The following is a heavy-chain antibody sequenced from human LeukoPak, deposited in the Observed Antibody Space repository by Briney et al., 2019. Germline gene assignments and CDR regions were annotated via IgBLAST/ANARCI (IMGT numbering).Heavy chain of an antibody. D-gene: IGHD3-22*01. V-gene: IGHV3-23*01. CDR2: ISGGGDNT. CDR1: GFTFSSYA. J-gene: IGHJ4*02. Sequence: GGSLRLSCTASGFTFSSYAMSWVRQAPGKGLEWVSGISGGGDNTYYADSVKGRFTISRDNSKNTLYVQVNSLGTEDTAAYYCAKGSYYDSSGSFYFDYWGQGTLVTVSS. CDR3: AKGSYYDSSGSFYFDY.